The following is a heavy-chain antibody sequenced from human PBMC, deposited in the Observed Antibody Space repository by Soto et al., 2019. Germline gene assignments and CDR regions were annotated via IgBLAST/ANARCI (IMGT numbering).Heavy chain of an antibody. V-gene: IGHV1-24*01. CDR2: FDPEDGET. CDR3: ATSSNVFTDAYDFWSGISERGMDV. D-gene: IGHD3-3*01. Sequence: ASVKVSCKVSGYTLTELSMHWVRQAPGKGLEWMGGFDPEDGETIYAQKFQGRVTMTEDTSTDTAYMELSSLRSEDTAVYYCATSSNVFTDAYDFWSGISERGMDVWGQGTTVTVS. CDR1: GYTLTELS. J-gene: IGHJ6*02.